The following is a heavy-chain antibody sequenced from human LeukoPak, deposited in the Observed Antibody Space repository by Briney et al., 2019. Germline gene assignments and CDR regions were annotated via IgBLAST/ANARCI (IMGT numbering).Heavy chain of an antibody. J-gene: IGHJ5*02. CDR2: ISGSGGST. D-gene: IGHD3-9*01. Sequence: GGSLRLSCAASGFTFSSYAMSWVRQAPGKGLEWVSAISGSGGSTYYADSVKGRFTISRDNSKNTLYLQMNSLRAEDTAVYYCAASRVLTGYYCWFDPWGQGTLVTVSS. CDR1: GFTFSSYA. V-gene: IGHV3-23*01. CDR3: AASRVLTGYYCWFDP.